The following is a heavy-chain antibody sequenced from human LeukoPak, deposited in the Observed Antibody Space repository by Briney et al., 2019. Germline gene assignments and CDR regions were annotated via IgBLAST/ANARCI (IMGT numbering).Heavy chain of an antibody. D-gene: IGHD1-26*01. J-gene: IGHJ4*02. CDR2: IKSKTDGGTT. V-gene: IGHV3-15*01. CDR1: GFTFSNAW. Sequence: PGRSLRLPCAASGFTFSNAWMSWVRQAPGKGLEWVGRIKSKTDGGTTDYAAPVKGRFTISRDDSKNTLYLQINSLKTEDTAVYYCTTDPTLGAADYWGQGTLVTVSS. CDR3: TTDPTLGAADY.